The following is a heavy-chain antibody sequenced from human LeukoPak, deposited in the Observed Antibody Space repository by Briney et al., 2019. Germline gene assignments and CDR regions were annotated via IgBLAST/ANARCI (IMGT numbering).Heavy chain of an antibody. J-gene: IGHJ3*02. CDR1: GASIRSGDYY. V-gene: IGHV4-30-4*01. Sequence: SQTLSLTCTVSGASIRSGDYYWSWIRQPPGKGLEWIGYIYDSGSTYYNPSLKSRITISVDTSENRFSLKLSSVTATDTAVYYCARDCSGGSCYGAFDIWGQGAMVTVSS. CDR3: ARDCSGGSCYGAFDI. D-gene: IGHD2-15*01. CDR2: IYDSGST.